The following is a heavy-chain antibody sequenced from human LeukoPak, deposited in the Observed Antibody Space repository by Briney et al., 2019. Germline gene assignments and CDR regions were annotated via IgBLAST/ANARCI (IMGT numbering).Heavy chain of an antibody. CDR2: ISYDGSNK. V-gene: IGHV3-30-3*01. J-gene: IGHJ4*02. D-gene: IGHD1-20*01. Sequence: GGSLRLSCAASGFTFSSYAMHWVRQAPGKGLEWVAVISYDGSNKYYADSVKGRFTISRDNSKNTPYLQMNSLRAEDTAVYYCARTGAHNWNDPFDYWGQGTLVTVSS. CDR1: GFTFSSYA. CDR3: ARTGAHNWNDPFDY.